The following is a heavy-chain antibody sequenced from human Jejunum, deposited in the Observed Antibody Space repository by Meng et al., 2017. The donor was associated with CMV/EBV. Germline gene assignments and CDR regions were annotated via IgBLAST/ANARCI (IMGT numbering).Heavy chain of an antibody. D-gene: IGHD3-10*01. J-gene: IGHJ5*02. CDR3: ASGFLPSWFDP. CDR2: ISAYNGKT. V-gene: IGHV1-18*01. CDR1: GYAFTNYG. Sequence: QGQTVQAGSQMKEPGGSVKVSCKASGYAFTNYGISWVRQAPGQGLEWMGWISAYNGKTNYAQKFQGRVTMSTDTSTSTAYMEVRSLTSDDTAVYYCASGFLPSWFDPWGQGTLVTVSS.